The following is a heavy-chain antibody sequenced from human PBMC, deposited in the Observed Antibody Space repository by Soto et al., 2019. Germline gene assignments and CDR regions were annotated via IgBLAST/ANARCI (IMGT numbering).Heavy chain of an antibody. CDR3: APPPPRYNWNYGVNVL. CDR1: GFTFSSYA. Sequence: GGSLRLSCAASGFTFSSYAMSWVRQAPGKGLEWVSAISGSGGSTYYADSVKGRFTISRDNSKNTLYLQMNSLRAANTAVYYCAPPPPRYNWNYGVNVLWGQGTLVTVSS. J-gene: IGHJ4*02. V-gene: IGHV3-23*01. D-gene: IGHD1-7*01. CDR2: ISGSGGST.